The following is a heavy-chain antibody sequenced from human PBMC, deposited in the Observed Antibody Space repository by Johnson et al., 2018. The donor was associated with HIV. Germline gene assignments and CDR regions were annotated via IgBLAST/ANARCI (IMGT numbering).Heavy chain of an antibody. Sequence: QVQLQQPGAELVKPGASVKLSCKASGYTFTSYWMQWVQQRPGQGLEWIGEIDPSDSYTNYNQKFKGKATLTVDTSSSTAYMQLSSRTSEDSAVYYCARSPDYDRSYAMDYWGQGTSVTVSS. D-gene: IGHD3-16*01. V-gene: IGHV1-46*01. CDR1: GYTFTSYW. CDR2: IDPSDSYT. CDR3: ARSPDYDRSYAMDY. J-gene: IGHJ4*01.